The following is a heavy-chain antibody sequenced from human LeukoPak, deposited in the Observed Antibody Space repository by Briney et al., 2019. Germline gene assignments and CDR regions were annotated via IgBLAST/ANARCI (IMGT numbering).Heavy chain of an antibody. V-gene: IGHV3-53*01. D-gene: IGHD5-12*01. CDR1: GFTVSNNY. Sequence: GGSLRLSCASSGFTVSNNYMSWVRQAPGKGLEWVSVIHSGGTTNYADSVQGRFTISRDNSKTTVYLHMNSLTAEDTAVYYCARDSDSGYGPFASWGQGTLVTVSS. J-gene: IGHJ4*02. CDR2: IHSGGTT. CDR3: ARDSDSGYGPFAS.